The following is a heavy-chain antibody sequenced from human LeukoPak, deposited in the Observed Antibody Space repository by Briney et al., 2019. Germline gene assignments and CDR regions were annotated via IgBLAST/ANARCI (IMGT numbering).Heavy chain of an antibody. CDR1: GFTFSSYA. CDR2: ISGSGGST. Sequence: GGSLRLSCAASGFTFSSYAMSWVRQAPGKGLEWVSAISGSGGSTYYADSVKGRFTISRDNSKNTLYLQMNSLRAEDTAVYYCAKPPLRITIFGVVPPDYWGQGTLVTISS. J-gene: IGHJ4*02. CDR3: AKPPLRITIFGVVPPDY. D-gene: IGHD3-3*01. V-gene: IGHV3-23*01.